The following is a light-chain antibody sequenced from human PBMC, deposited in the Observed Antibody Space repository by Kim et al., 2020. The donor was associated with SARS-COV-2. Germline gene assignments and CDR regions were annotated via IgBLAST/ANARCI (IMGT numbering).Light chain of an antibody. CDR3: QQYGSFTS. J-gene: IGKJ2*01. CDR1: ERVPSPV. Sequence: SGAPRDRATLACTDCERVPSPVLACSQQRPGPAPRLLIYGASTRASGVPDRFSGSGSGTDFPLPLSRLEPEDSAVYFCQQYGSFTSFGQGTKLEI. CDR2: GAS. V-gene: IGKV3-20*01.